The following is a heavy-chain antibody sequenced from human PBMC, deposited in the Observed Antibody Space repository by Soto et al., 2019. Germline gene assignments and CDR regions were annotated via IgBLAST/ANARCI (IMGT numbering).Heavy chain of an antibody. CDR1: GFTFSDYY. CDR2: ISSSGSTI. J-gene: IGHJ3*02. Sequence: GGSLRLSCAASGFTFSDYYMSWIRQAPGKGLEWVSYISSSGSTIYYADSVKGRFTISRDNAKNSLYLQMNSLRAEHTAVYYCARNRGWYSPGKAFDIWGQGTMVTVSS. D-gene: IGHD6-19*01. V-gene: IGHV3-11*01. CDR3: ARNRGWYSPGKAFDI.